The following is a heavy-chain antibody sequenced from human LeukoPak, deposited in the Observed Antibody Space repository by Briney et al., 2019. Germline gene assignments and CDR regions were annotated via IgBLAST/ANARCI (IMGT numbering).Heavy chain of an antibody. V-gene: IGHV3-48*04. CDR1: GFTFSSAW. CDR2: ISNSGSAK. D-gene: IGHD3-22*01. J-gene: IGHJ5*02. CDR3: ASDSSGYFGP. Sequence: GGSLRLSCAASGFTFSSAWMTWVRQAPGRGLEWVSYISNSGSAKYYADSVKGRFTISRDNAKNSVYLEMNSLRAEDTAVYYCASDSSGYFGPWGQGTLVTVSS.